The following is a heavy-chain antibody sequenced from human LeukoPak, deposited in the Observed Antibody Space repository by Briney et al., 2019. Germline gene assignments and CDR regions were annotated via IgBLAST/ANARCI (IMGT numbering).Heavy chain of an antibody. V-gene: IGHV3-21*01. J-gene: IGHJ6*02. D-gene: IGHD3-10*01. CDR1: GFTFSSYS. CDR2: ISSSSSYI. CDR3: ARDLITMVRGVKYYYYGMDV. Sequence: GGSLRLSCAASGFTFSSYSMNWVRQAPGKGLEWVSSISSSSSYICYADSVKGRFTISRDNAKNSLYLQMNSLRAEDTAVYYCARDLITMVRGVKYYYYGMDVWGQGTTVTVSS.